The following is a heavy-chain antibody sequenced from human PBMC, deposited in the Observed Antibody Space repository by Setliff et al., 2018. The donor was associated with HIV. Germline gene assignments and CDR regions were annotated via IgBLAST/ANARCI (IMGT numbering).Heavy chain of an antibody. J-gene: IGHJ3*02. D-gene: IGHD3-22*01. CDR3: ARVEDYYDSSSYYPPDAFDI. CDR1: GGTFSSYA. CDR2: IIPIFGTA. Sequence: SVKVSCKASGGTFSSYAISWVRQAPRQGLEWMGGIIPIFGTANYAQKFQGRVTITADESTSTAYMELSSLGSEDTAVYYCARVEDYYDSSSYYPPDAFDIWGQGTMVTVSS. V-gene: IGHV1-69*13.